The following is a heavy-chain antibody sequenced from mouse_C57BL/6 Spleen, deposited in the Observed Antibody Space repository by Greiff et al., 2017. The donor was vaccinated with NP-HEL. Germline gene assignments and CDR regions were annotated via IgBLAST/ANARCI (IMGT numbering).Heavy chain of an antibody. CDR3: AKKGGTGYFDV. V-gene: IGHV2-3*01. D-gene: IGHD4-1*01. CDR1: GFSLTSYG. CDR2: IWGDGST. Sequence: QVQLQQSGPGLVAPSPSLSISCTVSGFSLTSYGVSWVRQPPGQGLEWLGVIWGDGSTNYHSALISRLSISKDNSKSKVFLKLNSLQTDDTATYYCAKKGGTGYFDVWGTGTTVTVSS. J-gene: IGHJ1*03.